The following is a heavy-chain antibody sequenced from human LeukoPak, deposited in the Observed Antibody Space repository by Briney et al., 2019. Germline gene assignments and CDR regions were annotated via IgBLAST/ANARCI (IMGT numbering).Heavy chain of an antibody. Sequence: ASETLSLTCTVSGGSISSSSYYWGWIRQPPGKGLEWIGSIYYSRSTYYNPSLKSRVTISVDTSKNQFSLKLSSVTAADTAVYYCARGIAAAGTPDYWGQGTLVTVSS. V-gene: IGHV4-39*07. CDR2: IYYSRST. CDR3: ARGIAAAGTPDY. J-gene: IGHJ4*02. CDR1: GGSISSSSYY. D-gene: IGHD6-13*01.